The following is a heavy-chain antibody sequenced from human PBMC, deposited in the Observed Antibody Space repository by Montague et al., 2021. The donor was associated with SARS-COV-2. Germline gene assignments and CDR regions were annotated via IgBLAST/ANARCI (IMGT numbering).Heavy chain of an antibody. CDR3: ARHYDHSSRVDS. D-gene: IGHD3-16*01. CDR2: VYYRGNT. Sequence: SESLSLICTVSGGSISSDYWTWIRQPPGKGLEWIGFVYYRGNTYYNPSLRGRVTISVDTSSNHFSLTLSSVTAADTAIYYCARHYDHSSRVDSWGQGTLVTGSS. CDR1: GGSISSDY. J-gene: IGHJ4*02. V-gene: IGHV4-59*08.